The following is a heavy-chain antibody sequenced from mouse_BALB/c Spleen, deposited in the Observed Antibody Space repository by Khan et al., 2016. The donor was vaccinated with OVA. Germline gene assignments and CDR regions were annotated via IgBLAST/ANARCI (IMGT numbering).Heavy chain of an antibody. CDR1: GYPLTSYW. CDR2: IDPSDSYT. D-gene: IGHD1-1*01. CDR3: VRSFHYGSSTWLAY. V-gene: IGHV1-69*02. Sequence: QVQLQQPGAELVKPGASVKLSCKASGYPLTSYWLHWVKQRPGQGPEWIGEIDPSDSYTNYNQKFEGRATLTMDKSSSTTYMYLSSLTSEDSAVYYCVRSFHYGSSTWLAYWGQGTLVTVSS. J-gene: IGHJ3*01.